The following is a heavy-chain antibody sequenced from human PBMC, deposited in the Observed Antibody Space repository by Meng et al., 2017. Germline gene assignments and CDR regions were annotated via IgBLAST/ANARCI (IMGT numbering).Heavy chain of an antibody. D-gene: IGHD2-2*01. Sequence: SVKVSCKASGGTFSSYAISWVRQAPGQGLEWMGGIIPIFGTANYAQKFQGRVTITADKSTSTAYMELSRLRSDDTAVYYCARDWDIVVVPAAMPDYWGQGTLVTVSS. V-gene: IGHV1-69*06. CDR1: GGTFSSYA. CDR3: ARDWDIVVVPAAMPDY. CDR2: IIPIFGTA. J-gene: IGHJ4*02.